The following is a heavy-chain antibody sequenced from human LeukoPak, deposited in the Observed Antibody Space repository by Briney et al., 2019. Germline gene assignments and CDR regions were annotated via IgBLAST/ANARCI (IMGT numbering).Heavy chain of an antibody. D-gene: IGHD6-19*01. CDR3: VRHTSGWSIDY. J-gene: IGHJ4*02. CDR1: GYTFTYYW. Sequence: GESLKISCKGSGYTFTYYWIGWVRQMPGKGLEWMGIVSPGDSGTRYSPSLQGQVTISADKSISTAYLQWSSLESSDTAVYYCVRHTSGWSIDYWGQGTLVTVSS. CDR2: VSPGDSGT. V-gene: IGHV5-51*01.